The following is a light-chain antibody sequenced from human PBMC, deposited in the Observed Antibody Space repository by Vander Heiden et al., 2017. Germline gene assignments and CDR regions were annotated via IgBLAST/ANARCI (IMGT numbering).Light chain of an antibody. CDR1: QSVSSSY. V-gene: IGKV3-20*01. J-gene: IGKJ1*01. CDR3: QQYSSSPWT. CDR2: GAS. Sequence: ELVFTQSPGTLSLSPGERATLSCRASQSVSSSYLAWYQQKPGQAPRLLIYGASSRATGIPDRFSGSGSGTDFTLTISRLEPEDFAVYYCQQYSSSPWTFGQGTKVEIK.